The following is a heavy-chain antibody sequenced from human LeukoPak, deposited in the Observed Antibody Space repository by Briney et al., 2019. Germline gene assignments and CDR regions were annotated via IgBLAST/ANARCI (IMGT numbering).Heavy chain of an antibody. J-gene: IGHJ4*02. V-gene: IGHV4-39*07. D-gene: IGHD6-13*01. Sequence: SETLSLTCTVSGGSISTNSHYWGSIRQPPGKGLEWIGSIYFSGSTYFNPSLKSRVTISVDTSKNQFSLKLSSVTAADTAVYYCARSAAGRDYWGQGTLVTVSS. CDR3: ARSAAGRDY. CDR1: GGSISTNSHY. CDR2: IYFSGST.